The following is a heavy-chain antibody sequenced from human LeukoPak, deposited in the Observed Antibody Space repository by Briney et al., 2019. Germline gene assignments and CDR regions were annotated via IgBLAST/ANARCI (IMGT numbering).Heavy chain of an antibody. Sequence: GGSLRLPCAASGFTFSSYSMNWVRQAPGKGLEWVSSISSSSSYIYYADSVKGRFTISRDNAKNSLYLQMNSLRAEDTAVYYCASLWCCGLDPWGQGTLVTVSS. J-gene: IGHJ5*02. V-gene: IGHV3-21*01. CDR1: GFTFSSYS. CDR2: ISSSSSYI. CDR3: ASLWCCGLDP. D-gene: IGHD2-21*01.